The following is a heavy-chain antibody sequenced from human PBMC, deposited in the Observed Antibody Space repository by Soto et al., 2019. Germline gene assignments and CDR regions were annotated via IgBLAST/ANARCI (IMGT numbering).Heavy chain of an antibody. Sequence: SETLSLTCIVSGGSVSSSDHHWGWLRQPPGKGLEWIGTIHYSGRTYYNPSLNSRVTISVDTSKNQFSLKLSSVTAADTAVYYCGRLGQQLARFYFDYWGQGTLVTVSS. V-gene: IGHV4-39*01. CDR3: GRLGQQLARFYFDY. J-gene: IGHJ4*02. CDR1: GGSVSSSDHH. CDR2: IHYSGRT. D-gene: IGHD1-1*01.